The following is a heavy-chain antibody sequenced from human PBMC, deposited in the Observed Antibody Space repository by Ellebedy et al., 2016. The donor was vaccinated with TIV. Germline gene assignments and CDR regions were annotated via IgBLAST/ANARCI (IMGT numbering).Heavy chain of an antibody. Sequence: GGSLRLSXAASGFTFSNYWMSWVRQAPGKGLEWVANIKQDGSEIYYVNSVKGRFTISRDNAKNLLYLQMNSLRAEDTAVYYCARRYFDLWGRGTLVTVSS. CDR3: ARRYFDL. CDR2: IKQDGSEI. J-gene: IGHJ2*01. V-gene: IGHV3-7*01. CDR1: GFTFSNYW.